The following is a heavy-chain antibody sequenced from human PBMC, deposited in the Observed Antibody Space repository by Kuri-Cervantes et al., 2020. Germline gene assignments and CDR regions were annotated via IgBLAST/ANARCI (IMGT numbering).Heavy chain of an antibody. Sequence: GESLKISCAASGFSFKDYWMAWVRQAPGKGLEWVANIKQDGSEKYYVDSVKGRFTIARDNAKNSLYLQMNSLRAEDTAVYYCAGGQWLDAPFDYWGQGTLVTVSS. CDR1: GFSFKDYW. CDR2: IKQDGSEK. V-gene: IGHV3-7*02. D-gene: IGHD6-19*01. J-gene: IGHJ4*02. CDR3: AGGQWLDAPFDY.